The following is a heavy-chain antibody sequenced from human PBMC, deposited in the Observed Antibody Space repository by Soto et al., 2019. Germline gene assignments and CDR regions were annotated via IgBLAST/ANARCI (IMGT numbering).Heavy chain of an antibody. Sequence: GGSLRLSCAASGFVFSSFGMHWVRQAPGKGLEWVAVIWYDGTNKYYADSVRGRFTISRDNSKNTPYLQMNSLRAEDTAVYYCARSYYDSRGFYYGLDYWGQGILVTVSS. D-gene: IGHD3-22*01. J-gene: IGHJ4*01. V-gene: IGHV3-33*01. CDR2: IWYDGTNK. CDR3: ARSYYDSRGFYYGLDY. CDR1: GFVFSSFG.